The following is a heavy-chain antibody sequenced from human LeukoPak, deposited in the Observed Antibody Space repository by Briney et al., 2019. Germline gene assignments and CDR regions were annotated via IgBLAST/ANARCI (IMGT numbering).Heavy chain of an antibody. Sequence: SETLSLTCTVSGGSISSYYWSWIRQPAGKGLEWIGYIYTSGSTNYNPSLKSRVTISVDTSKNQFSLKLSSVTAADTAVYYCARLYYDSSGYSMNFDYWGQGTLVTVSS. CDR1: GGSISSYY. V-gene: IGHV4-4*09. CDR2: IYTSGST. CDR3: ARLYYDSSGYSMNFDY. D-gene: IGHD3-22*01. J-gene: IGHJ4*02.